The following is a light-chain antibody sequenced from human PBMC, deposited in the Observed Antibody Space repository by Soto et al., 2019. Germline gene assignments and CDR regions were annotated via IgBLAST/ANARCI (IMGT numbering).Light chain of an antibody. V-gene: IGKV3-20*01. CDR3: QQYGSSPYT. J-gene: IGKJ2*01. CDR2: GAS. CDR1: QSVSSSY. Sequence: EIVLTQSPGTLSLSPGERATLSCRASQSVSSSYSLWYQQKPGQAPRLLIYGASTRATGFPDRFSGSGSGTDFTLTINGLEPEDFAVYYCQQYGSSPYTFGQGTKLEIK.